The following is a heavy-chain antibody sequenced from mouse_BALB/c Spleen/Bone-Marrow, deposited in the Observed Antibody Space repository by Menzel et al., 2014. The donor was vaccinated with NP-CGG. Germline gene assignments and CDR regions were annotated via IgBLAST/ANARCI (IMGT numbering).Heavy chain of an antibody. CDR1: GFTFSSYG. V-gene: IGHV5-6-3*01. CDR3: ARVSYYAMDY. J-gene: IGHJ4*01. Sequence: EVQLVESGGGLVQPGGSLKLSCAASGFTFSSYGMSWVRQTPDKRLELVATIISNGGSTYYPNREKGRFTISRDNAKNTLYLQMSSLKSEDTAMYCCARVSYYAMDYWGQGTSVTVSS. CDR2: IISNGGST.